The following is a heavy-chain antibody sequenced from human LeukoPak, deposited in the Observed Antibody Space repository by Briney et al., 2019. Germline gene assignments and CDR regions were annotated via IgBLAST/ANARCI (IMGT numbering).Heavy chain of an antibody. CDR2: TYYRSKWYN. J-gene: IGHJ3*02. Sequence: SQTLSLTCAISGDSVSSNSAAWNWIRQSPSRGLEWLGRTYYRSKWYNDYAVSVKSRITINPDTSKNQFSLQLNSVTPEDTAVYYCARDGDVPTLGYCSSTSCYLSHDAFDIWGQGTMVTVSS. CDR1: GDSVSSNSAA. V-gene: IGHV6-1*01. D-gene: IGHD2-2*01. CDR3: ARDGDVPTLGYCSSTSCYLSHDAFDI.